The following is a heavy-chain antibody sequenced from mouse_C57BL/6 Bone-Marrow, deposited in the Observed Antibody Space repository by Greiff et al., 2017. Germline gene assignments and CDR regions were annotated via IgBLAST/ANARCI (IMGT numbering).Heavy chain of an antibody. CDR2: IHPNSGST. J-gene: IGHJ3*01. D-gene: IGHD2-12*01. CDR3: ARPLTAY. V-gene: IGHV1-64*01. Sequence: QVQLQQSGAELVRPGTSVKVSCKASGYTFTSYWMHWVKQRPGQGLEWIGMIHPNSGSTNYNEKFKSKATLTVDKSSSTAYMQLSSLTSEDSAVYYCARPLTAYWGQGTLVTVSA. CDR1: GYTFTSYW.